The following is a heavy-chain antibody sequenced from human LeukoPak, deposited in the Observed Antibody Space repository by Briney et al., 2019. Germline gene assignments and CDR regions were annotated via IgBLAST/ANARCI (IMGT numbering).Heavy chain of an antibody. CDR1: GDSINSYY. CDR2: IYYSGRT. Sequence: TSETLSLTCTVSGDSINSYYWNWIRQPPGKGLEWIGYIYYSGRTDYNPSLKSRVTISVDTSKHQFSMKLKSVTAADTAVYFCARGRWLPNAFDIWGQGTMVTV. CDR3: ARGRWLPNAFDI. J-gene: IGHJ3*02. V-gene: IGHV4-59*01. D-gene: IGHD5-24*01.